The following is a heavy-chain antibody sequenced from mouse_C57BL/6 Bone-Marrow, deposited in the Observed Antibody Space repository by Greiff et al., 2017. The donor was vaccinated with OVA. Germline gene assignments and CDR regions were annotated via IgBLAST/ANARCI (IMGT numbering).Heavy chain of an antibody. CDR2: IDPSDSET. CDR1: GYTFTSYW. Sequence: VKLKESGAELVRPGSSVKLSCKASGYTFTSYWMHWVKQRPIQGLEWIGNIDPSDSETHYNQKFKDKATLTVDKSSSTAYMQLSSLTSEDSAVYYCAKWYFDVWGTGTTVTVSS. V-gene: IGHV1-52*01. CDR3: AKWYFDV. J-gene: IGHJ1*03.